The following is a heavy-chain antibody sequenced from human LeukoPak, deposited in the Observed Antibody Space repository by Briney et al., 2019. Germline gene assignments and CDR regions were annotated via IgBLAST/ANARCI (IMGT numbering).Heavy chain of an antibody. V-gene: IGHV3-21*01. CDR2: ISSSSSYI. CDR1: GFTFGDYA. D-gene: IGHD4-17*01. CDR3: ARDGASDYGDYDPFLNY. J-gene: IGHJ4*02. Sequence: PGGSLRLSCTASGFTFGDYAMSWVRQAPGKGLEWVSSISSSSSYIYYADSVKGRFTISRDNAKNSLYLQMNSLRAEDTAVYYCARDGASDYGDYDPFLNYWGQGTLVTVSS.